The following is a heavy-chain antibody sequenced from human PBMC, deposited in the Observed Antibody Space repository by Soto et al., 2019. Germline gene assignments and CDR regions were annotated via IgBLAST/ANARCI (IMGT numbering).Heavy chain of an antibody. J-gene: IGHJ5*02. V-gene: IGHV4-31*03. Sequence: SETLSLTCSVSGAALNSGTDYWSWLRQVPGKGLEWIGHIYVTGAVDYNPSLRARITISQDTSEREFSLNLRLVTAADTAVYYCAGLRIATNTYKWFDPWGQGTLVTVSS. CDR2: IYVTGAV. D-gene: IGHD2-21*01. CDR1: GAALNSGTDY. CDR3: AGLRIATNTYKWFDP.